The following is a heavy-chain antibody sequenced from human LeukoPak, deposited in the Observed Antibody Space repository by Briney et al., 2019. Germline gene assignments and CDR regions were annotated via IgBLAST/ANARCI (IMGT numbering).Heavy chain of an antibody. J-gene: IGHJ3*02. CDR1: GYSFTSYW. Sequence: GESLKISCQGSGYSFTSYWIGWVRQMPGKGLEWMGIIYPGDSDTRYSPSFQGQVTISADKSISTAYLQWSSLKASDTAMYYCARLGYYGSGRYDAFDIWGQGTMVTVSS. V-gene: IGHV5-51*01. CDR3: ARLGYYGSGRYDAFDI. D-gene: IGHD3-10*01. CDR2: IYPGDSDT.